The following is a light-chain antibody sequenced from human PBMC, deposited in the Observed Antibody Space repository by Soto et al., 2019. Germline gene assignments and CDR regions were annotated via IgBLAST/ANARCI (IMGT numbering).Light chain of an antibody. J-gene: IGKJ4*01. CDR1: QSIWRS. V-gene: IGKV3-11*01. CDR3: QQSSHWPPV. CDR2: GSS. Sequence: EIVLTQSPATLSLSPGNRVTLSCRASQSIWRSLAWYQQKPGQAPRLLIYGSSNRATGIPARFSGSGSGTDFTLTITGLEPDDFAVYYCQQSSHWPPVFGGGTRVEIK.